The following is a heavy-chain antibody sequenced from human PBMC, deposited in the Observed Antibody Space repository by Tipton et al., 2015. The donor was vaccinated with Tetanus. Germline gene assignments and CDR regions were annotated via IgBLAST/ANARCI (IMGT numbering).Heavy chain of an antibody. D-gene: IGHD4-17*01. J-gene: IGHJ4*02. CDR1: GFTVSSNY. V-gene: IGHV3-53*01. CDR2: IYSGGST. Sequence: SLRLSCAASGFTVSSNYMSWVRQAPGKGLEWVSVIYSGGSTYYADSVKGRFTISRDNSKNTLYLQMNSLRAEDTAVYYCARDAGGPYGDYATFDYWGQGTLVTVSS. CDR3: ARDAGGPYGDYATFDY.